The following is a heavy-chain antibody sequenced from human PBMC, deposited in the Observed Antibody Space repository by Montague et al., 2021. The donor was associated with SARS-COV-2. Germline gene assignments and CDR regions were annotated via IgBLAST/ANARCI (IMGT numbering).Heavy chain of an antibody. CDR1: GFTFDDYT. J-gene: IGHJ4*02. D-gene: IGHD6-19*01. CDR2: ISWDGATT. CDR3: GKERAKYQWSATLDN. V-gene: IGHV3-43*01. Sequence: SLRLSCAASGFTFDDYTMHWVRQVPEKGLEWVSLISWDGATTYYADSVKGRFTISRDNSDNSLYLQMNSLRPEDTAYYFCGKERAKYQWSATLDNWGQGTLVAVSS.